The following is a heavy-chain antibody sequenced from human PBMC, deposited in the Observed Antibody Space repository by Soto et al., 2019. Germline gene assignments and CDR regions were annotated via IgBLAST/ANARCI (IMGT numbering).Heavy chain of an antibody. CDR3: ARDPGFRSDY. CDR2: ISAYNGNT. D-gene: IGHD3-9*01. V-gene: IGHV1-18*01. J-gene: IGHJ4*02. CDR1: GYTFTSYV. Sequence: QVQLVQSGAEVNKPGASVKVACKASGYTFTSYVISWVRQAPGQGLEWLGWISAYNGNTNYAQTLQGRVTMTTAPSTSTAYMEMRSLRSDDTAVYYCARDPGFRSDYWCQGTLVTVSS.